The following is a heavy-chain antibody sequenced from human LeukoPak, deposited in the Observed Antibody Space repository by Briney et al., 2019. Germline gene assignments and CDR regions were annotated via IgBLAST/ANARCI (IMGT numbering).Heavy chain of an antibody. Sequence: GASVKVSCEASGYTFTGYYMHWVRQAPGQGLEWMGWINPNSGGTNYAQKFQGRVTMTRDTSISTAYMELSRLRSDDTAVYYCASDYYGSGSYYNAWFDPWGQGTLVTVSS. CDR1: GYTFTGYY. J-gene: IGHJ5*02. CDR3: ASDYYGSGSYYNAWFDP. CDR2: INPNSGGT. V-gene: IGHV1-2*02. D-gene: IGHD3-10*01.